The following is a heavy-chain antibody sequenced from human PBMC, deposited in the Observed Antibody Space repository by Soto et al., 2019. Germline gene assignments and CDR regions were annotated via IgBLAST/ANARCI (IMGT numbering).Heavy chain of an antibody. V-gene: IGHV3-21*01. J-gene: IGHJ4*02. Sequence: GGSLRLSCAASGFPFSSYSMNWVSQAPGKGLEWVSSISSGSSYIYYADSLKGRFTISRDNAKSSLYLQMNSLRAEDTAVYYCALGEMATVPFDYWGQGTLVTVSS. D-gene: IGHD4-4*01. CDR1: GFPFSSYS. CDR2: ISSGSSYI. CDR3: ALGEMATVPFDY.